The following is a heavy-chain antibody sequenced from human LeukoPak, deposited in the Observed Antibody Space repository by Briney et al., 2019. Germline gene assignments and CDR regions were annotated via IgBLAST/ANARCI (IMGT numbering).Heavy chain of an antibody. CDR2: IYYSGST. CDR3: ARGELELRYFDWLYGDAFDI. Sequence: SETLSLSCTVSGGSICSYYWSWIRHPPGKGLEWIGYIYYSGSTNYNPSLKSRVTISVDTSKNQFSLKLSSVTAADTAVYYCARGELELRYFDWLYGDAFDIWGQGTMVTVSS. V-gene: IGHV4-59*01. J-gene: IGHJ3*02. CDR1: GGSICSYY. D-gene: IGHD3-9*01.